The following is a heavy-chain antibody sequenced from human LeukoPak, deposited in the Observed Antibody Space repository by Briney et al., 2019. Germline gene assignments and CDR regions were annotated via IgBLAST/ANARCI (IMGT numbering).Heavy chain of an antibody. V-gene: IGHV4-34*01. CDR1: GGSFSGYY. D-gene: IGHD1-26*01. CDR3: ARRGGSYHRHFDY. J-gene: IGHJ4*02. Sequence: PSETLSLTCAVYGGSFSGYYWSWIRQPPGKGLEWIGEINHSGSTNYNPSLKSRVTISVDTSKNQFSLKLSSVTAADTAVYYCARRGGSYHRHFDYWGQGTLVTVSS. CDR2: INHSGST.